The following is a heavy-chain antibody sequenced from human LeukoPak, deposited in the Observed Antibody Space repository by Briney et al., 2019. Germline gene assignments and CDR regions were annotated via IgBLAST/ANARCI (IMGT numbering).Heavy chain of an antibody. CDR3: ARARRWRRDSKTPYYYSGMDV. CDR2: ISAYKGNT. Sequence: ASVKVSCKASGYTFTIYGINWVRQAPGQGLEWMVWISAYKGNTIYAQKLQGRVAMTTDTSTRTVYMELRSLRSDDTAVYYCARARRWRRDSKTPYYYSGMDVWGQGTTVTVS. CDR1: GYTFTIYG. J-gene: IGHJ6*02. V-gene: IGHV1-18*01. D-gene: IGHD5-24*01.